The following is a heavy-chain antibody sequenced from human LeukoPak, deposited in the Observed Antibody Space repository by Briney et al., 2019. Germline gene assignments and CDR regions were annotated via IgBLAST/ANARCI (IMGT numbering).Heavy chain of an antibody. CDR1: GGSISSSSYY. J-gene: IGHJ5*02. CDR2: IYYSGST. V-gene: IGHV4-39*01. CDR3: ARRWQWRVRVFDP. Sequence: PSETLSLTCTVSGGSISSSSYYWGWIRQPPGKGLEWIGSIYYSGSTYYNPSLKSRVTISVDTSKNQFSLKLSSVTAADTAVYYCARRWQWRVRVFDPWGQGTLVTVSS. D-gene: IGHD6-19*01.